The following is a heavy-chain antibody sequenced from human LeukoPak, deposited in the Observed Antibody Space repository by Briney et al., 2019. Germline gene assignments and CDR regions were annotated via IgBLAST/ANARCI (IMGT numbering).Heavy chain of an antibody. CDR2: ISGSGGST. D-gene: IGHD5-24*01. CDR3: AGGEGGYRWSAGAFDI. Sequence: GGSLRLSCAASGFTFSSYAMSWVRQAPGKGLEWVSAISGSGGSTYYADSVKGRFTISRDNSNNTLYLQMNSLRAEDTVVYYCAGGEGGYRWSAGAFDIWGQGTMVTVSS. V-gene: IGHV3-23*01. J-gene: IGHJ3*02. CDR1: GFTFSSYA.